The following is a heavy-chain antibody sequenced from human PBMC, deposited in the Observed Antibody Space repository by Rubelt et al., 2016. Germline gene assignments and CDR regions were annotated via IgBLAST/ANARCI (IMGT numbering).Heavy chain of an antibody. V-gene: IGHV3-74*01. CDR2: IYSDVSST. D-gene: IGHD3-10*01. Sequence: GSLRLSCAASGFSFSMYWMHWVRQVTGKGLVWVSRIYSDVSSTTYADSVKGRFTISRDNAKNTLYLQMNSQRAEDTAVYYCARDHVSSALDYWGQGTLVTVSS. CDR1: GFSFSMYW. CDR3: ARDHVSSALDY. J-gene: IGHJ4*02.